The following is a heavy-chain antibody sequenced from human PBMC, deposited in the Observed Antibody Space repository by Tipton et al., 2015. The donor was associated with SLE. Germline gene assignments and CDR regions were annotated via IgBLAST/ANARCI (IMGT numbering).Heavy chain of an antibody. V-gene: IGHV4-39*07. D-gene: IGHD6-19*01. CDR2: IYYTGST. Sequence: GLVKPSETLSLTCAVSGGSIRSDSYYWGWIRQPPGRGLVWIGSIYYTGSTHFNPSLKSRVTISVDTSKNELSLRLSSVTAADTAVYYCARQERAQWLVLAGAFDIWGQGTMVTVSS. J-gene: IGHJ3*02. CDR1: GGSIRSDSYY. CDR3: ARQERAQWLVLAGAFDI.